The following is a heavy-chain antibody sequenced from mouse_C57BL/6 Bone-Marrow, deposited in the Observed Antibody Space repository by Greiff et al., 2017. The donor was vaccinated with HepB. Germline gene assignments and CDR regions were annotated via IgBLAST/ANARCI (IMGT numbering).Heavy chain of an antibody. CDR1: GYTFTEYT. Sequence: VQLQQSGAELVKPGASVKLSCKASGYTFTEYTIHWVKQRSGQGLEWIGWFYPVRGRIKYNEKFKDKATLTADNSSSTVYMELSSVTSEDSAVYFCARHGITTVVADWYVDVWGTGTTVTVSS. V-gene: IGHV1-62-2*01. CDR3: ARHGITTVVADWYVDV. CDR2: FYPVRGRI. J-gene: IGHJ1*03. D-gene: IGHD1-1*01.